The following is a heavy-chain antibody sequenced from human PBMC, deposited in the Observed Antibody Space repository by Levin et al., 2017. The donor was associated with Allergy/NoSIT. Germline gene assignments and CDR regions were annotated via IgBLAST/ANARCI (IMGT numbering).Heavy chain of an antibody. CDR3: ARRESDGSNSVDY. D-gene: IGHD4-23*01. J-gene: IGHJ4*02. Sequence: LGESLKISCQASGYSFTSYWFGWVRQRPGKGLEWMGLIFPSDSDTRVSPSFQGQIIMSFDKSISTAYLQWSSLTASASAMYYCARRESDGSNSVDYWGQGTLVTVSS. CDR2: IFPSDSDT. V-gene: IGHV5-51*01. CDR1: GYSFTSYW.